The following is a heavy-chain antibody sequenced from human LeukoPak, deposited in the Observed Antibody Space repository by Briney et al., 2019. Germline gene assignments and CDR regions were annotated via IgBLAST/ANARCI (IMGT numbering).Heavy chain of an antibody. CDR1: GGSISSYY. V-gene: IGHV4-4*07. CDR3: ARVVAAAGPRRHYYYYYYMDV. D-gene: IGHD6-13*01. J-gene: IGHJ6*03. Sequence: SETLSLTCTVSGGSISSYYWSWIRQPAGKGLEWIGRIYTSGSTNYNPSLKSRVTMSVDTSKNQFSLKLSSVTAADTAVYYCARVVAAAGPRRHYYYYYYMDVWGKGTTVTISS. CDR2: IYTSGST.